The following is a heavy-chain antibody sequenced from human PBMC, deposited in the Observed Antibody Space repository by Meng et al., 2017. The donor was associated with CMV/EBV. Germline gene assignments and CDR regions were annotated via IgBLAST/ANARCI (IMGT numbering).Heavy chain of an antibody. CDR2: IYYSGST. J-gene: IGHJ5*02. V-gene: IGHV4-39*07. CDR1: GGSISSSSYY. Sequence: GSLRLSCTVPGGSISSSSYYGGWIRQPPGKGLEWIGSIYYSGSTYYNPSLKSRVTISVDTSKNQFSLKLSSVTAADTAVYYCARFKYCSSTSCYLRNWFDPWGQGTLVTVS. CDR3: ARFKYCSSTSCYLRNWFDP. D-gene: IGHD2-2*01.